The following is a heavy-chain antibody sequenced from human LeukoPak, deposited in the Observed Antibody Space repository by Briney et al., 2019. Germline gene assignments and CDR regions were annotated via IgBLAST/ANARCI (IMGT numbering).Heavy chain of an antibody. CDR3: ARGSHGVAATDTAFDY. Sequence: GGSLRLSCAASGFTFNKCWLHWVRQVPGKGLMWVSRVSAEGTNTDYADSARGRFTISRDNARKSLYLQMDSLRAEDTAVYYCARGSHGVAATDTAFDYWGQGTLVAVSS. V-gene: IGHV3-74*01. CDR1: GFTFNKCW. J-gene: IGHJ4*02. D-gene: IGHD6-25*01. CDR2: VSAEGTNT.